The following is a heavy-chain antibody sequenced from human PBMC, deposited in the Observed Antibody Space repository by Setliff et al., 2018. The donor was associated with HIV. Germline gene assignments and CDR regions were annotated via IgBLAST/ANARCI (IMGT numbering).Heavy chain of an antibody. CDR1: GYTFTSYG. CDR3: ARANVPYSNFWSFSYSLPYYFDY. V-gene: IGHV1-18*01. D-gene: IGHD3-3*01. J-gene: IGHJ4*02. CDR2: ISGYNGNT. Sequence: VTVSCKTSGYTFTSYGISWVRQAPGQGLEWMGWISGYNGNTNYAQKFQGRLTMTTDTSTSTAYMELRGLRSDDTAVYYCARANVPYSNFWSFSYSLPYYFDYWGQGTLVTVSS.